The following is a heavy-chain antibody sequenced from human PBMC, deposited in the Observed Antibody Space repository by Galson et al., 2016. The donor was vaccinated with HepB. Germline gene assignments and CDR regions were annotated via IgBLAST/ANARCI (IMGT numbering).Heavy chain of an antibody. D-gene: IGHD1-14*01. CDR1: GXTFTSRG. V-gene: IGHV1-18*01. J-gene: IGHJ4*02. CDR2: ISAYDGHT. CDR3: AXDQATLPGHY. Sequence: KVSCKASGXTFTSRGISWVRQAPGQGLEWMGWISAYDGHTNYGQKLQDRLTMTTDTSTSTAYMELRSLRSDDTAVYYCAXDQATLPGHYWGQGTLVTVSS.